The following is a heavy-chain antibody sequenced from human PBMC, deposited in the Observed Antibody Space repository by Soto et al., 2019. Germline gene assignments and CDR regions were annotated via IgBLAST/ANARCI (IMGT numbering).Heavy chain of an antibody. CDR3: GRGRSGQIGVFY. CDR1: GYTSTGHY. V-gene: IGHV1-2*02. D-gene: IGHD5-12*01. J-gene: IGHJ4*02. CDR2: IGPESGAT. Sequence: ASVKVSCKASGYTSTGHYIHWVRQAPEQGPEWMGEIGPESGATRYAQKFQGRVTMTRDMSITTVYMELNNLSPDDTAVYYCGRGRSGQIGVFYWGQGTTVTVYS.